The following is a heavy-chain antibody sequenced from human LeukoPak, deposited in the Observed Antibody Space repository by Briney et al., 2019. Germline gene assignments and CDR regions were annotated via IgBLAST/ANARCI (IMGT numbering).Heavy chain of an antibody. CDR1: AGSISNYY. CDR3: ARDRYYYGSGSYHFDY. V-gene: IGHV4-59*01. D-gene: IGHD3-10*01. CDR2: IYYSGST. Sequence: PSETLSLTCTVSAGSISNYYWSWIRQPPGKGLEWIGYIYYSGSTNYNPSLKSRVTISIDTSKNQFSLKLSSVTAVDTAVYYCARDRYYYGSGSYHFDYWGQGTLVTVSS. J-gene: IGHJ4*02.